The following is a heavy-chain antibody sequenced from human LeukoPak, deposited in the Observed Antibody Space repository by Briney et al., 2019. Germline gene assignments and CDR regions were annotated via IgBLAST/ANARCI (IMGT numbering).Heavy chain of an antibody. CDR3: ARGLLGCITMIDQGPFDAFDI. D-gene: IGHD3-22*01. CDR1: GGSFSGYY. CDR2: INHSGST. V-gene: IGHV4-34*01. J-gene: IGHJ3*02. Sequence: SETLSLTCAVSGGSFSGYYWSWIRQPPGKGLEWIGEINHSGSTNYNPSLKSRVTISVDTSKNQFSLKLSSVTAADTAVYYCARGLLGCITMIDQGPFDAFDIWGQGTIVTVSS.